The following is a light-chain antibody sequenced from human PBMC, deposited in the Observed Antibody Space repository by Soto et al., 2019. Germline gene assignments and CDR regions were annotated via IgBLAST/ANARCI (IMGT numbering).Light chain of an antibody. CDR3: QQYDXSXXT. CDR1: QSISSRF. V-gene: IGKV3-20*01. Sequence: EIVLTDSTGVVSVPPVELASLRFMNSQSISSRFLAWYQKKLGQAPRLLIYGASRRANGIPDRFSGTGSKTDFTLNISRLEHEDVAVXXXQQYDXSXXTXGQGTRLEIK. CDR2: GAS. J-gene: IGKJ5*01.